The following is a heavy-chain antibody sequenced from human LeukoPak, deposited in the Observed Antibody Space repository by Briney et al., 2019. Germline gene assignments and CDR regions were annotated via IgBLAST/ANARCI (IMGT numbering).Heavy chain of an antibody. V-gene: IGHV3-21*01. J-gene: IGHJ3*02. CDR1: GFTFSSYS. CDR2: ISSSSSYI. Sequence: GGSLRLSCAASGFTFSSYSMNWVRQAPGKGLEWVSSISSSSSYIYYADSVKGRFTISRDNAKNSLYLQMNSLRAEDTAVYYCAREGSAIWAFDIWGQGTMVTVSS. CDR3: AREGSAIWAFDI.